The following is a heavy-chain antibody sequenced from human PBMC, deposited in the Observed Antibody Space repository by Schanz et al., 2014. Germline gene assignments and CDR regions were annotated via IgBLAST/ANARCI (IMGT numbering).Heavy chain of an antibody. Sequence: QVQLVQSGAEVKKPGASVKVSCKASGYTFTSYSMHWVRQAPGQGLEWMGIINLSGGSTNNAQKFQGRLTMTRDTSTSTAYMELSRLKSDDTAVYYCARAFGGYDPAGALDYWGQGTLVTVSS. CDR2: INLSGGST. J-gene: IGHJ4*02. V-gene: IGHV1-46*01. CDR1: GYTFTSYS. CDR3: ARAFGGYDPAGALDY. D-gene: IGHD5-12*01.